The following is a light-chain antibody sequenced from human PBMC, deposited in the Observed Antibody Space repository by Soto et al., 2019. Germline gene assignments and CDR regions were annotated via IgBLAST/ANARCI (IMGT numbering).Light chain of an antibody. Sequence: QSALTQPRSVSGSPGRSVTISCTGTSSDVGGYNCVSWYQQHPGKAPKLMIYDVSKRPSGVPDRFSGSKSGNTASLTISGLQAEDEADYYCCSYAGSYTSGVFGTGTKVTVL. J-gene: IGLJ1*01. CDR2: DVS. CDR1: SSDVGGYNC. CDR3: CSYAGSYTSGV. V-gene: IGLV2-11*01.